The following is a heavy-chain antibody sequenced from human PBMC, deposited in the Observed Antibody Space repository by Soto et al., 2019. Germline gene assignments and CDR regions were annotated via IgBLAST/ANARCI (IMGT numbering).Heavy chain of an antibody. D-gene: IGHD3-9*01. CDR2: IYPGDSDT. Sequence: PGESLKISCKGSGYSFTSYWIGWVRQMPGKGLEWMGIIYPGDSDTRYSPSFQGQVTISADKSISTAYLQWSSLKASDTAMYYRARESLYYDILTGSHYYGMDVWGQGTTVTVPS. CDR3: ARESLYYDILTGSHYYGMDV. CDR1: GYSFTSYW. J-gene: IGHJ6*02. V-gene: IGHV5-51*01.